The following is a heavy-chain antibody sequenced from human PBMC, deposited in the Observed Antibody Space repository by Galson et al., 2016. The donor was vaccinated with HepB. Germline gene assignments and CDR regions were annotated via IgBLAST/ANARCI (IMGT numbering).Heavy chain of an antibody. CDR1: GFTFHDYA. CDR3: AKDMGKGVSFYFYGMDV. Sequence: SLRLSCAASGFTFHDYAMHWVRQAPGKGLEWVPGISWNSGAKGYGDSVKGRFTISRDNAKNSLFLHMESLRAEDMALYYCAKDMGKGVSFYFYGMDVWGQGTTVTVSS. J-gene: IGHJ6*02. CDR2: ISWNSGAK. D-gene: IGHD6-19*01. V-gene: IGHV3-9*03.